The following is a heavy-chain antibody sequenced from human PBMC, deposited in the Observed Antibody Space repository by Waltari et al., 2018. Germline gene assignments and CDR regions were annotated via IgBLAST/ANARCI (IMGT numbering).Heavy chain of an antibody. CDR3: ARVARTAVTTSGYYGMDV. CDR2: IRDDGSDT. J-gene: IGHJ6*02. Sequence: EVQLVESGGGLAQPGGSLRLSCAASGFTFSSYWMHWVRQTPGKGLVGGSRIRDDGSDTSYADSVKGRFTISRDNAKNTLYLQMNSLRVDDMAVYYCARVARTAVTTSGYYGMDVWGQGTTVTVSS. V-gene: IGHV3-74*01. CDR1: GFTFSSYW. D-gene: IGHD4-17*01.